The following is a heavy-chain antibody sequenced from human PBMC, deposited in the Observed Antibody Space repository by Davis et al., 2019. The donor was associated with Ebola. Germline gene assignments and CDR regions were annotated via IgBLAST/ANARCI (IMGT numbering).Heavy chain of an antibody. Sequence: PSETLSLTCIVSGGYMRGSNYYWGWIRQPPGKGLEWIGSIYYSGSTHYNPSLKSRVTMSVDTSRNHFSLKLSSVTAADSAVYYCAKNRTSGIFDLWSQGTMVTVS. CDR1: GGYMRGSNYY. J-gene: IGHJ3*01. CDR2: IYYSGST. V-gene: IGHV4-39*02. D-gene: IGHD1-14*01. CDR3: AKNRTSGIFDL.